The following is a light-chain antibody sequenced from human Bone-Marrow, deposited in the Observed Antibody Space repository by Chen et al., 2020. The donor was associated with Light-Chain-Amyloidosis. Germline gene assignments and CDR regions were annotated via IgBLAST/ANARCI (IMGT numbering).Light chain of an antibody. CDR2: GSS. Sequence: EIVLTQSPGTLSLSPGEGANLSCRASQTISSNYLTWYQQKFGQAPRLLIYGSSSRATGIPDRFTGSGSGTDFTLTINRLEPEDFAMCYCQQYGNSPLTFGGGTKVEIK. CDR1: QTISSNY. CDR3: QQYGNSPLT. J-gene: IGKJ4*01. V-gene: IGKV3-20*01.